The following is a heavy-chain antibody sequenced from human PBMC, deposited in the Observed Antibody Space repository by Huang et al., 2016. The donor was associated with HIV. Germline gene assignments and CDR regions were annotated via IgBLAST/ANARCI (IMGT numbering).Heavy chain of an antibody. Sequence: EVQLVESGGGLVQPGGSLRLSCAASGFTFSSYWMHWVRQAAGKGLGWGSRINSDGSSSGYADSVKGRFTISRDNAKNTLYLQMNSLRAEDTAVYYCVRDPRIQSWLNYFDYWGQGTLVSVSS. CDR2: INSDGSSS. CDR1: GFTFSSYW. D-gene: IGHD3-22*01. CDR3: VRDPRIQSWLNYFDY. V-gene: IGHV3-74*01. J-gene: IGHJ4*02.